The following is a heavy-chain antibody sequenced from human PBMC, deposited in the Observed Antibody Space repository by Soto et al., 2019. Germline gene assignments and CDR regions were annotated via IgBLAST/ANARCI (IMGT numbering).Heavy chain of an antibody. CDR1: GVNFGSYT. V-gene: IGHV3-21*01. Sequence: PVGPLILSCAASGVNFGSYTMNLVRQAPGRGLEWVSSIGTSSSYIYYADSVKGRFTISRDNAKNSLFLQMKSLRADDTAVYYCARDSVRDYLYYFYGMDVWGQGTTVTVSS. J-gene: IGHJ6*02. CDR2: IGTSSSYI. D-gene: IGHD4-17*01. CDR3: ARDSVRDYLYYFYGMDV.